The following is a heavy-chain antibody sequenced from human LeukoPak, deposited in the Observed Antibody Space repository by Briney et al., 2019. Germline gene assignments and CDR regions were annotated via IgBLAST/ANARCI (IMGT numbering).Heavy chain of an antibody. D-gene: IGHD1-26*01. CDR3: ARERGIVGATGGFDY. CDR2: FIPIFGTA. Sequence: SVKASCKAFGAIFSSYAISWLRQAPGHGLEWLGGFIPIFGTANYAQKFQGRVTITTDESTSTAYMELSSLRSEDTAVYYCARERGIVGATGGFDYWGQGTLVTVSS. V-gene: IGHV1-69*05. J-gene: IGHJ4*02. CDR1: GAIFSSYA.